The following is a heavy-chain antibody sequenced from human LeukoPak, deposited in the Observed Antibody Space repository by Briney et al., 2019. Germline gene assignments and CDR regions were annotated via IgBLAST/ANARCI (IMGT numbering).Heavy chain of an antibody. CDR2: IDGDGSST. J-gene: IGHJ1*01. CDR1: GFTFSTYW. D-gene: IGHD4-11*01. Sequence: GGSLRLSCAASGFTFSTYWMHWVRQARGKGLVWVSRIDGDGSSTTYADSVKGRFTISRDNAKNTLYLQMNSLRVEDTAVYYCAKDLQSRIPITEFFQHWGQGTLVTLSS. V-gene: IGHV3-74*01. CDR3: AKDLQSRIPITEFFQH.